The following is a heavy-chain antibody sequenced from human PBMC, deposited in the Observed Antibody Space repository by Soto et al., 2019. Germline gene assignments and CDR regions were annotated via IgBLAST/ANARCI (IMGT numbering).Heavy chain of an antibody. CDR1: GFTFSSYL. J-gene: IGHJ3*02. CDR2: IKQDGSEK. V-gene: IGHV3-7*03. CDR3: ARVHVVVVTAIYALDI. Sequence: GGSLRLSCAASGFTFSSYLMSWVGQAPGKGLEWVANIKQDGSEKYYVDSVKGRFTISRDNAKNSLYLQMNSLRAEDTAVYYCARVHVVVVTAIYALDIWGQGTMVTVSS. D-gene: IGHD2-21*02.